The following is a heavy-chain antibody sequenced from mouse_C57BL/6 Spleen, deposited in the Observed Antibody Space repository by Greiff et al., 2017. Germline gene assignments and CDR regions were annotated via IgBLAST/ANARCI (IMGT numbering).Heavy chain of an antibody. J-gene: IGHJ3*01. Sequence: QVQLQQPGAELVMPGASVKLSCKASGYTFTSYWMHWVKQRPGQGLEWIGEIDPSDSYTKYNQKFKGKSTLTVDKSSSPAYMQLSSLTSEDSAVYYCARGERGGYPAYWAQGLWATVSA. CDR2: IDPSDSYT. CDR1: GYTFTSYW. V-gene: IGHV1-69*01. D-gene: IGHD2-2*01. CDR3: ARGERGGYPAY.